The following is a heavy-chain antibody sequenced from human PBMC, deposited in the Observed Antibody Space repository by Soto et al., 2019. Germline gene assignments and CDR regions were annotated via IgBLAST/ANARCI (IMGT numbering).Heavy chain of an antibody. Sequence: GGSLRLSCAASGFTFSSYAMHWVRQAPGKGLEWVAVISYDGSNKYYADSVKGRFTISRDNSKNTLYLQMNSLRAEDTAVYYCATSSRIAARPRFDYYYYYGMDVWGQGTTVTVSS. CDR3: ATSSRIAARPRFDYYYYYGMDV. D-gene: IGHD6-6*01. CDR2: ISYDGSNK. CDR1: GFTFSSYA. V-gene: IGHV3-30-3*01. J-gene: IGHJ6*02.